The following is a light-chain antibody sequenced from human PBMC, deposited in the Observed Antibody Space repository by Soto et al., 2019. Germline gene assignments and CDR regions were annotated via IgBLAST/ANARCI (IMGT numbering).Light chain of an antibody. Sequence: QSVLTQSPSASGTPGQRVTISCSGSSSNIGRNTVKWYRQLPGTAPKLLIGSSDQRPSGVPDRFSGSQSGTSASLAISGLQSEDEADYFCAVCDDSLNAWAFGGGTKLTVL. CDR2: SSD. J-gene: IGLJ3*02. CDR1: SSNIGRNT. CDR3: AVCDDSLNAWA. V-gene: IGLV1-44*01.